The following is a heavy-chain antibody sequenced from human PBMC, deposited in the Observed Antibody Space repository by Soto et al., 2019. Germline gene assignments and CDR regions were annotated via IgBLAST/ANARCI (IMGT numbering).Heavy chain of an antibody. V-gene: IGHV5-10-1*01. J-gene: IGHJ6*02. CDR1: GYSFTSYW. D-gene: IGHD2-2*01. CDR3: ARLKDIVVVPAAMVSTYYYYGMDV. CDR2: IDPSDSYT. Sequence: GESLKISCKGSGYSFTSYWISWVCQMPGKGLEWMGRIDPSDSYTNYSPSFQGHVTISADKSISTAYLQWSSLKASDTAMYYCARLKDIVVVPAAMVSTYYYYGMDVWGQGTTVTVSS.